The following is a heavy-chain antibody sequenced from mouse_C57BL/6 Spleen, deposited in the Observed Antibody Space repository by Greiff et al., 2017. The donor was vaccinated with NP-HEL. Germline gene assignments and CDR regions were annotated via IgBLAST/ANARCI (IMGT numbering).Heavy chain of an antibody. V-gene: IGHV5-17*01. CDR2: ISSGSSTI. D-gene: IGHD1-1*01. Sequence: EVMLVESGGGLVKPGGSLKLSCAASGFTFSDYGMHWVRQAPEKGLEWVAYISSGSSTIYYADTVKGRFTISRDNAKNTLFLQMTSLRSEDTAMYYCARGYYGSSGAYWGQGTLVTVSA. J-gene: IGHJ3*01. CDR3: ARGYYGSSGAY. CDR1: GFTFSDYG.